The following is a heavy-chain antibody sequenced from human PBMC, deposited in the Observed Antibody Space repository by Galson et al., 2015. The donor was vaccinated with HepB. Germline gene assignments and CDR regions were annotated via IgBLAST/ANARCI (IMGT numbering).Heavy chain of an antibody. CDR1: GFTFSSYG. Sequence: SLRLSCAASGFTFSSYGMHWVRQAPGKGLEWVAVIWYDGSNKYYADSVKGRFTISRDNSKNTLYLQMNSLRAEDTAVYYCARDLGYSSSWYFNYYYYSGMDVWVQRSTVTVS. CDR2: IWYDGSNK. V-gene: IGHV3-33*01. J-gene: IGHJ6*02. CDR3: ARDLGYSSSWYFNYYYYSGMDV. D-gene: IGHD6-13*01.